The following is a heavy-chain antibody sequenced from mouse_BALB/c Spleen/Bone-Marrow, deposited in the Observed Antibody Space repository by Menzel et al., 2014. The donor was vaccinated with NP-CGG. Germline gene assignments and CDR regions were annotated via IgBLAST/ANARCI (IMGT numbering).Heavy chain of an antibody. CDR3: ARDMGGLLFDS. J-gene: IGHJ2*01. Sequence: EVHLVESGGGLVQPGGSLRLSCATSGFTFTDYYMNWVRQPPGKALEWLAFIRNKAYGYTTEYSASVKGRFTISRDNSQEVLYLQMNTLRAEDSATYYCARDMGGLLFDSWGQGTTLSVSS. V-gene: IGHV7-3*02. CDR1: GFTFTDYY. D-gene: IGHD1-1*01. CDR2: IRNKAYGYTT.